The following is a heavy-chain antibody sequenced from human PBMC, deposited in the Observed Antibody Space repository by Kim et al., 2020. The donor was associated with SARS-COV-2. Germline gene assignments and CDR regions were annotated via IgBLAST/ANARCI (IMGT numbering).Heavy chain of an antibody. Sequence: ETLSLTCTVSGGSISSYYWSWIRQPPGKGLEWIGYIYYSGSTNYNPSLKSRVTISVDTSKNQFSLKLSSVTAADTAVYYCARGRMVTRAFDYWGQGTLVTVSS. CDR2: IYYSGST. V-gene: IGHV4-59*01. CDR1: GGSISSYY. D-gene: IGHD5-18*01. CDR3: ARGRMVTRAFDY. J-gene: IGHJ4*02.